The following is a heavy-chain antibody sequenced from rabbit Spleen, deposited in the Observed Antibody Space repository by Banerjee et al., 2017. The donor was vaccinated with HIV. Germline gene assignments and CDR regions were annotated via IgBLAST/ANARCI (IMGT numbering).Heavy chain of an antibody. D-gene: IGHD1-1*01. CDR2: IDLVFGST. CDR1: GFDFSIYY. Sequence: QLVESGGGLVQPGGSLKISCKASGFDFSIYYMNWVRQAPGKGLEWIGYIDLVFGSTYYASWVNGRFTISSHNAQNTLYLQLNSLTVADTATYFCVRGASSSGYYNLWGQGTLVTVS. CDR3: VRGASSSGYYNL. V-gene: IGHV1S7*01. J-gene: IGHJ4*01.